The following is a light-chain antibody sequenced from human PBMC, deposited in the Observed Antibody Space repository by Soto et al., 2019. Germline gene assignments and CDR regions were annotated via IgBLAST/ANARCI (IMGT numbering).Light chain of an antibody. CDR1: SSDVGSYNL. CDR3: CSYAGSVV. V-gene: IGLV2-23*01. CDR2: EAT. Sequence: QSALTQPASVSGSPGQSITISCTGTSSDVGSYNLVSWYQQHPGKAPKPMIYEATKRPSGVSNRFSGSKSGNTASLTISGLQAEDEADYYCCSYAGSVVFGGGTKLTVL. J-gene: IGLJ2*01.